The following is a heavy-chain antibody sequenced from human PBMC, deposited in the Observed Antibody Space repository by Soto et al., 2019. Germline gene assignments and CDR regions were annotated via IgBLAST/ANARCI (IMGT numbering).Heavy chain of an antibody. D-gene: IGHD3-9*01. V-gene: IGHV2-5*02. CDR3: AHSSSYLDWLLSYYFDY. CDR2: IYWDDDK. Sequence: QITLKESGPTLVKPTQTLTLTCTFSGFSLSTSGVGVGWIRQPPGKALEWLALIYWDDDKRYSPSLKSRLTITKXXSXNXXVLTMTNMDPVDTATYYCAHSSSYLDWLLSYYFDYWGQGTLVTVSS. CDR1: GFSLSTSGVG. J-gene: IGHJ4*02.